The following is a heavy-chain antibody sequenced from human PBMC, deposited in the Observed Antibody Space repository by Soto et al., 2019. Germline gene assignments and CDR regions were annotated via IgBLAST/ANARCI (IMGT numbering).Heavy chain of an antibody. CDR1: GYSFTSYW. V-gene: IGHV5-51*01. J-gene: IGHJ5*02. CDR2: IYPGNSET. CDR3: ARLGRTGSNWIDP. D-gene: IGHD3-9*01. Sequence: GESLKISCKGSGYSFTSYWIGWVRQMPGKGLEWMGIIYPGNSETAYSPSFQGQVTISADKSNSTTYLQWSSLTASDTAIYYCARLGRTGSNWIDPWGQGTLVTVSS.